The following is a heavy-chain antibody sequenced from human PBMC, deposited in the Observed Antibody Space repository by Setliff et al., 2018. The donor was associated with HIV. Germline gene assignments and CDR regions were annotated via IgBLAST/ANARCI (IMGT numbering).Heavy chain of an antibody. CDR2: IVPILNTG. J-gene: IGHJ4*02. CDR1: GYTFLNYD. D-gene: IGHD3-22*01. CDR3: ARIPNHSSGFDY. Sequence: SVKVSCKASGYTFLNYDINWLRQAPGQGLEWMGGIVPILNTGNYAPKFQGRVTITADESTTTAYMELSSLRSEDTAVYYCARIPNHSSGFDYWGQGTPVTVSS. V-gene: IGHV1-69*13.